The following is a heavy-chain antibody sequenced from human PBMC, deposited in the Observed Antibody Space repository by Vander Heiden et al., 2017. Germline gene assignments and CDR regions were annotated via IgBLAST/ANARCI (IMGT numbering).Heavy chain of an antibody. CDR1: AFTVTSNF. V-gene: IGHV3-53*01. Sequence: EVQLVESGGGLIQPGGSLRLSCAAAAFTVTSNFMSWVRQAPGKGLEWVSVIYSDGSTYYADSVKGRFAISRETSKNTLYLQMSSLRSDDTAVYYCAREGRFSGYFDDWGQGTLVIVSS. CDR2: IYSDGST. CDR3: AREGRFSGYFDD. D-gene: IGHD5-12*01. J-gene: IGHJ4*02.